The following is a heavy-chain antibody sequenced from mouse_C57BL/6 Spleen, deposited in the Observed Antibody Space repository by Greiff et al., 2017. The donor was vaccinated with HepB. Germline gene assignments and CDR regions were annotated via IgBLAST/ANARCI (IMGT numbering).Heavy chain of an antibody. V-gene: IGHV1-82*01. CDR2: LYPGDGDT. CDR1: GYAFSSSW. Sequence: QVQLQQSGPELVKPGASVKISCKASGYAFSSSWMNWVKQRPGKGLEWIGRLYPGDGDTNYNGKFKGKATLTADKSSSTAYMQLSSLTSEDSAVYFCARRGFITPGGYFDVWGTVTTVTVSS. CDR3: ARRGFITPGGYFDV. D-gene: IGHD1-1*01. J-gene: IGHJ1*03.